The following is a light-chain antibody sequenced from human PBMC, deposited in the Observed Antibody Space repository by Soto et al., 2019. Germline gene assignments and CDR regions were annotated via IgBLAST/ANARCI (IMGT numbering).Light chain of an antibody. J-gene: IGKJ1*01. V-gene: IGKV1-39*01. CDR2: GAS. Sequence: DIQMTQSPSSLSASVGDRVTITCRAIQSISTYLNWYQQKPGKAPNLLIYGASSLQSGVPSRFSGSGSGTDFNITISSLQPEDFATYYCQQSYSTSWTFGQGTKVEIK. CDR1: QSISTY. CDR3: QQSYSTSWT.